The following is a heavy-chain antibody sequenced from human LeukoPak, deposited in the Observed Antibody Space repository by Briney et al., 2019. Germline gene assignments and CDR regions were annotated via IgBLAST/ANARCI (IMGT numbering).Heavy chain of an antibody. V-gene: IGHV3-72*01. CDR2: IRNKANGHTT. CDR1: GFTFSDHY. J-gene: IGHJ4*02. D-gene: IGHD2-15*01. CDR3: TTGAGCSGGSCRSTFDY. Sequence: PGGSLRLSCAASGFTFSDHYMDWPRQAPGKGLDGDDRIRNKANGHTTECAGAVKGRFTISRDDSKNPLYLQMNSLKTEDTAVYYCTTGAGCSGGSCRSTFDYWGQGPLVTASS.